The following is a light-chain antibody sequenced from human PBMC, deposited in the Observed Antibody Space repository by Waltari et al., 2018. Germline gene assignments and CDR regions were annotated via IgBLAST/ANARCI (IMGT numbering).Light chain of an antibody. J-gene: IGLJ3*02. CDR3: QTGGHGTWV. CDR2: VNSDGSH. Sequence: QLVLTQSPSASASLGASVKLTCTLSSGHSSNVIAWHQQQPEKAPRYLMKVNSDGSHSKGDEIPDRFSGSSSGAERYLTISSLQSEDEADYYCQTGGHGTWVFGGGTKLTVL. V-gene: IGLV4-69*01. CDR1: SGHSSNV.